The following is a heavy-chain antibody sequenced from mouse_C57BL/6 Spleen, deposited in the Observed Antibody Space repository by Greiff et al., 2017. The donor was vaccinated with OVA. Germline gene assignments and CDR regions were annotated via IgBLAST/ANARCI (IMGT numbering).Heavy chain of an antibody. D-gene: IGHD1-1*01. Sequence: DVQLVESGGGLVKPGGSLKLSCAASGFTFSSYAMSWVRQTPEKRLEWVATISDGGSYTYYPDNVKGRFTISRDNAKNNLYLQMSHLKSEDTAMYYCARDRGGSSSNYFDYWGQGTTLTVSS. CDR3: ARDRGGSSSNYFDY. CDR2: ISDGGSYT. CDR1: GFTFSSYA. V-gene: IGHV5-4*01. J-gene: IGHJ2*01.